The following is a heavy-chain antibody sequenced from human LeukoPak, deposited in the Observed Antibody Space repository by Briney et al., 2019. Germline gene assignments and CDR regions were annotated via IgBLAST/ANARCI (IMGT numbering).Heavy chain of an antibody. CDR2: IIPIFGTA. CDR3: ARDLYYGSGSWRFDY. Sequence: ASVKVSCKASGGTFSSYAISWVRQAPGQGLEWMGGIIPIFGTANYAQKFQGRVTITADESTCTAYMELSSLRSEDTAVYYCARDLYYGSGSWRFDYWGQGTLVTVSS. D-gene: IGHD3-10*01. CDR1: GGTFSSYA. J-gene: IGHJ4*02. V-gene: IGHV1-69*13.